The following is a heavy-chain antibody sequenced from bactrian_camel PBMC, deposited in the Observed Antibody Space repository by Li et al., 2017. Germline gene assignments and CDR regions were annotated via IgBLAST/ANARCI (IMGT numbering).Heavy chain of an antibody. J-gene: IGHJ4*01. V-gene: IGHV3S6*01. Sequence: QVQLVESGGGLVQSGGSLRLSCAASGFTFSRYGLSWVRQAPGKGLEWVSGIVSDSTSTYYADSVKGRFTVSRDNAKGMLYLQLNSLKVEGTAMYYCARGSKNTYQSGLGGQGTQVTVS. CDR2: IVSDSTST. D-gene: IGHD7*01. CDR1: GFTFSRYG.